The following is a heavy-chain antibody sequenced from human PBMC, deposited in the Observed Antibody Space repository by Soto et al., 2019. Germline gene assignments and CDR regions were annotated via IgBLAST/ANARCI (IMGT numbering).Heavy chain of an antibody. Sequence: EVQLLQSGGGLIQPGGSLRLSCVASGFTFSTFGMNWVRQAPGKGLEWVSIISGRGINTYYADSVRGRFTVSRDNSKNTLYLQMNSVRAEDTATYYCVKDTYYYDSSGDASLRWGLGTLVIVSS. J-gene: IGHJ4*02. CDR2: ISGRGINT. D-gene: IGHD3-22*01. CDR1: GFTFSTFG. CDR3: VKDTYYYDSSGDASLR. V-gene: IGHV3-23*01.